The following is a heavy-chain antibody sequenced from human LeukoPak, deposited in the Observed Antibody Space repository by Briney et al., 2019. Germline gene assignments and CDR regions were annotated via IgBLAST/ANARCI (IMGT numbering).Heavy chain of an antibody. CDR3: ARAISSGYYLGY. V-gene: IGHV3-74*01. J-gene: IGHJ4*02. Sequence: GGSPRLSCAASGFTFSSYWMHWVRQAPGKGLVWVSYINTDGSITNYADSVKGRFTVSRDNAKDTLYLQMNSLRAEDMAVYYCARAISSGYYLGYWGQGTLVTVSS. CDR2: INTDGSIT. D-gene: IGHD3-22*01. CDR1: GFTFSSYW.